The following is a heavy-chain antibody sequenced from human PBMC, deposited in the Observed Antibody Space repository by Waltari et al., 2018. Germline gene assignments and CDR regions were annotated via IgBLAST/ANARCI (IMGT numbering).Heavy chain of an antibody. CDR3: AKSASCDMDPSCDVVAY. V-gene: IGHV3-30*02. CDR2: IWFDGSDK. CDR1: GFTFSNFG. J-gene: IGHJ4*02. D-gene: IGHD2-15*01. Sequence: QVNLVESGGGVVQPGGSLRLSCATSGFTFSNFGMHWVRQAPGKGLGWVALIWFDGSDKFYADSVRGRFTISRDNSARTLYLDMDSLRLDDTAMYYCAKSASCDMDPSCDVVAYWGQGTLVTVSA.